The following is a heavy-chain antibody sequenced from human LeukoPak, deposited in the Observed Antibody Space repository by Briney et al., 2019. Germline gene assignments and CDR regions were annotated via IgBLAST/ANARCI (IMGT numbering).Heavy chain of an antibody. V-gene: IGHV6-1*01. J-gene: IGHJ4*02. CDR3: ARYTVGEQRNFDY. CDR2: TYYRSKWYT. Sequence: SQSHSLTRAISGDSVSRNNDAWNWFRQSPSRGLEWKRRTYYRSKWYTDDAVSVKSRITINPDTSKNQVSLQLNSEAPEDTAGDYCARYTVGEQRNFDYWGQGTLVTVSS. CDR1: GDSVSRNNDA. D-gene: IGHD3-3*01.